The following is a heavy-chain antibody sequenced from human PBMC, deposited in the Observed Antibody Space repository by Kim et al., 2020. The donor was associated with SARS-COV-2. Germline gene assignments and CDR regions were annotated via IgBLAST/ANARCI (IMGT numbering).Heavy chain of an antibody. CDR3: ASSTTVTTLDY. D-gene: IGHD4-17*01. Sequence: TNYNPCLRSRVTISVDTAKNQLSLKLSSVTAADTAVYYCASSTTVTTLDYWGQGTLVTVSS. V-gene: IGHV4-59*01. J-gene: IGHJ4*02. CDR2: T.